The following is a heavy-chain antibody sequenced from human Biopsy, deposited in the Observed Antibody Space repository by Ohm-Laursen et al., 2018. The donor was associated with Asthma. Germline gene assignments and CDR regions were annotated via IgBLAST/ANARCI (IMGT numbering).Heavy chain of an antibody. CDR3: ARDFTIGSGSPFHF. J-gene: IGHJ4*01. V-gene: IGHV3-21*01. CDR2: ISSLSRYK. Sequence: LSLTCAASGFDFSDYTMNWVRQAPGKGLEWVSSISSLSRYKYYSDSLRGRVTISRDNAKSSLHLQMSSLRAEDTAVYFCARDFTIGSGSPFHFWGPGTLVTVSS. D-gene: IGHD3-10*01. CDR1: GFDFSDYT.